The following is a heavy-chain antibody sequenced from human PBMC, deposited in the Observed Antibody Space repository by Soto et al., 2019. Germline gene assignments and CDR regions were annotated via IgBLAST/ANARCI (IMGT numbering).Heavy chain of an antibody. Sequence: VQLVESGGGLVKPGGSLRLSCAASGFTFSDYYMSWIRQAPGKGLEWVSYISSSSSYTNYADSVKGRFTISRDNAKNSLYLQMNSLRAEDTAVYYCARDVDYYGSGSYYMDYWGQGTLVTVSS. CDR2: ISSSSSYT. J-gene: IGHJ4*02. D-gene: IGHD3-10*01. V-gene: IGHV3-11*06. CDR1: GFTFSDYY. CDR3: ARDVDYYGSGSYYMDY.